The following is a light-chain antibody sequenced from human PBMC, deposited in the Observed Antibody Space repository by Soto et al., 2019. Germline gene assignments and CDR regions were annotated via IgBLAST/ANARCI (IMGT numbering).Light chain of an antibody. Sequence: QLVLTQSSSASASLGSSAKLTCTLSSGHSSYIIAWHQQQPGKAPRYLMKLEGSGTYNKGSGVPDRFSGSSSGADRYLTISNLQFEDEADYYCETWDSNTRVFGGGTQLTVL. J-gene: IGLJ3*02. CDR2: LEGSGTY. CDR1: SGHSSYI. CDR3: ETWDSNTRV. V-gene: IGLV4-60*02.